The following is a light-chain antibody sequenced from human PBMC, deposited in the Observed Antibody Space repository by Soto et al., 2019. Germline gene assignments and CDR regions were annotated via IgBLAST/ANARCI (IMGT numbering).Light chain of an antibody. CDR1: QSVSSY. V-gene: IGKV3-11*01. J-gene: IGKJ5*01. CDR2: AAS. CDR3: QQRSNWSPIT. Sequence: EIVLTQSPATLSLSPLERATLSCTASQSVSSYLAWYQQKPGQAPRLLIYAASNRATGIPARFSGSGSGTDFTLTISSLEPEDFAVYYCQQRSNWSPITFGQGTRLEIK.